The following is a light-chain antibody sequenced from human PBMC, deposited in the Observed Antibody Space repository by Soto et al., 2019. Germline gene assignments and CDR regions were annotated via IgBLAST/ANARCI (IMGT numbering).Light chain of an antibody. V-gene: IGLV2-14*01. CDR3: FSHRSGDSHV. CDR1: SSDIGAYNY. J-gene: IGLJ1*01. Sequence: QSALTQPASVYGSPGQSITISCTGTSSDIGAYNYVCWYQQYPGKSPYLMIYGVTNRPSVGSNRFSWYKTGNTASLTISGLQAEDEADYYCFSHRSGDSHVFGTGTKVTVL. CDR2: GVT.